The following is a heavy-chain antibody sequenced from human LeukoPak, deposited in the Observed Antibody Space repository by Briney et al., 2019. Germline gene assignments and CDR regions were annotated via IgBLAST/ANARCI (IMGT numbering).Heavy chain of an antibody. Sequence: SETLSLTCTVSGGSISSYYWSWIRQPAGKGLEWIGRIYTSGSTNYNPSLKSRVTMSVDTSKNRFSLKLSSVTAADAAVYYCARDQLSITIFGVVTDDAFDIWGQGTMVTVSS. CDR1: GGSISSYY. CDR2: IYTSGST. V-gene: IGHV4-4*07. CDR3: ARDQLSITIFGVVTDDAFDI. J-gene: IGHJ3*02. D-gene: IGHD3-3*01.